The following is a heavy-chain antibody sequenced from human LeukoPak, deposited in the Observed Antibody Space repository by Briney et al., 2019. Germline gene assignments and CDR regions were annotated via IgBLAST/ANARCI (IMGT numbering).Heavy chain of an antibody. CDR3: ARGGNRFGGFYFDY. J-gene: IGHJ4*02. CDR1: ADSLSSGGHY. Sequence: SETLSLTCTVSADSLSSGGHYWAWIRQFPGKGLESIGFIHHSGRSRHNPSLKDRVAISVDTSRKQFAQKLSSVTAADTAMYYCARGGNRFGGFYFDYWGRGIQVIVSS. CDR2: IHHSGRS. D-gene: IGHD3-10*01. V-gene: IGHV4-31*03.